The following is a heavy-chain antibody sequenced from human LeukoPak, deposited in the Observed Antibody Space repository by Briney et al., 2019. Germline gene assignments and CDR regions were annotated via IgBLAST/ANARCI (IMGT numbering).Heavy chain of an antibody. J-gene: IGHJ4*02. CDR2: ISYDGSNQ. Sequence: PGGSLRLSCAAPGFTFSSYGMHWVRQAPGKGLEWVAAISYDGSNQYYADSVKGRFTISRDNSKNALYLQMSSLRTEDTAVYYCASDTVDTALGIDYWGQGTLVTVSS. D-gene: IGHD5-18*01. CDR1: GFTFSSYG. V-gene: IGHV3-30*03. CDR3: ASDTVDTALGIDY.